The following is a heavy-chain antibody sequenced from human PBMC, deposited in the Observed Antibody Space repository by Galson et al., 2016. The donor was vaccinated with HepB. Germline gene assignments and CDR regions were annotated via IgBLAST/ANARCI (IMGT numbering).Heavy chain of an antibody. CDR2: IYYSGST. V-gene: IGHV4-31*03. Sequence: TLSLTCTVSGASISRGGYSWSWIRQHPGKGLEWLGYIYYSGSTYYNPSLKSRITMSIDTSKNQFSLNLSSVTAADTAVYYCAREADLPYYFDSWGQGTLVTVSS. CDR1: GASISRGGYS. CDR3: AREADLPYYFDS. J-gene: IGHJ4*02. D-gene: IGHD6-6*01.